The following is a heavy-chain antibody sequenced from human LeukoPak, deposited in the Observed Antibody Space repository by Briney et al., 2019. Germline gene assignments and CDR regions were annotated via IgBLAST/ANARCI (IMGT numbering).Heavy chain of an antibody. J-gene: IGHJ6*03. Sequence: GGSLRLSCAASGFTFSTYNINWVRQAPGKGLEWVSFISNSGSTKYYADSVKGRFTISRDNAKNSLYLQMNSLRAEDTAVYYCARDPQQLIYYYYYYMDVWGKGTTVTVSS. CDR3: ARDPQQLIYYYYYYMDV. CDR2: ISNSGSTK. D-gene: IGHD6-13*01. CDR1: GFTFSTYN. V-gene: IGHV3-48*01.